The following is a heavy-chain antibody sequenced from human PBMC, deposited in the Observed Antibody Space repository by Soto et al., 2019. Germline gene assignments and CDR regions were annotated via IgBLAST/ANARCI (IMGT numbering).Heavy chain of an antibody. J-gene: IGHJ4*02. CDR3: ARDRAPSRWSGINN. D-gene: IGHD2-15*01. CDR1: GFNFSDYY. V-gene: IGHV3-11*01. CDR2: ISNTADTT. Sequence: QVQLVESGGGLVEPGGSLRLSCAASGFNFSDYYMSWIRQAPGRGLEWISYISNTADTTYYADSVKGRFTVSRDNAKNSLSLEMNSLRADDTAVYYCARDRAPSRWSGINNWAQGTLVIVSS.